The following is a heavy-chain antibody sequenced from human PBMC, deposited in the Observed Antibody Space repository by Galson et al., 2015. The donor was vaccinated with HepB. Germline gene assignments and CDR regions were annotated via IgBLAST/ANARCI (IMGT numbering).Heavy chain of an antibody. CDR2: ISAYNGNT. CDR3: ASALLTTVTDKVHMDV. D-gene: IGHD4-17*01. V-gene: IGHV1-18*01. Sequence: SVKVSCKASGYTFTSYGISWVRQAPGQGLEWMGWISAYNGNTNYAQKLQGRVTMTTDTSTSTAYMELRSLRSDDTAVYYCASALLTTVTDKVHMDVWGKGTTVTVSS. CDR1: GYTFTSYG. J-gene: IGHJ6*03.